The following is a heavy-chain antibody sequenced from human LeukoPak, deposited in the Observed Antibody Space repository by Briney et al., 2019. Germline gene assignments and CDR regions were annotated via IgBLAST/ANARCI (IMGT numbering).Heavy chain of an antibody. CDR1: GFTFSSYW. D-gene: IGHD1-1*01. J-gene: IGHJ4*02. CDR3: AKAKKVQGPGHYFDY. Sequence: GGSLRLSCAASGFTFSSYWMHWVRQAPGKGLVWVSRINSDGSSTNQADSVKGRFTISRDNSKNTLYLQMNSLRAEDTAVYYCAKAKKVQGPGHYFDYWGQGTLVTVSS. CDR2: INSDGSST. V-gene: IGHV3-74*01.